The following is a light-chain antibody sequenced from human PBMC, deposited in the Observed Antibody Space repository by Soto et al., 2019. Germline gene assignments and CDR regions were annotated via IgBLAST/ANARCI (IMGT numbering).Light chain of an antibody. V-gene: IGKV1-39*01. J-gene: IGKJ1*01. CDR1: ESISSY. CDR3: PQSFSAPRT. Sequence: DIQMTQSPSSLSASVGDRVTITCRASESISSYLNWYQQKPGKAPELLIYAASSLQSGVPSRFSGRGSGTDFPLTIRSLQPEDFATYYCPQSFSAPRTFGQGTNVDI. CDR2: AAS.